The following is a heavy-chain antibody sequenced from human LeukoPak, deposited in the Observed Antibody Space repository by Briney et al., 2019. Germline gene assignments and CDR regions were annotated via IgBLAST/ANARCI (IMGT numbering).Heavy chain of an antibody. Sequence: GGSLRLSCAASGFTFSSYAMSWVRQAPGKGLEWVSGISGSGGSTYYADSVKGRFTISRDNSKSTLYLQMNSLRAEDTAVYYCAKDTVRYFGLYYFDYWGQGTLVTVSS. V-gene: IGHV3-23*01. D-gene: IGHD3-9*01. CDR1: GFTFSSYA. CDR3: AKDTVRYFGLYYFDY. J-gene: IGHJ4*02. CDR2: ISGSGGST.